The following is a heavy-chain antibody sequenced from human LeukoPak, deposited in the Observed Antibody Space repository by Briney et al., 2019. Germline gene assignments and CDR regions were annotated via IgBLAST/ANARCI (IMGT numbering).Heavy chain of an antibody. D-gene: IGHD2-15*01. CDR2: INPNSGGT. Sequence: EVSVEVSCKASGYTFTGYYMHWVRQAPGQGLEWMGWINPNSGGTNYAQKFQGRVTMTRDTSISTAYMELSRLRSDDTAVYYCARDLAFGASIVVVVAATANWFDPWGQGTLVTVSS. J-gene: IGHJ5*02. CDR1: GYTFTGYY. CDR3: ARDLAFGASIVVVVAATANWFDP. V-gene: IGHV1-2*02.